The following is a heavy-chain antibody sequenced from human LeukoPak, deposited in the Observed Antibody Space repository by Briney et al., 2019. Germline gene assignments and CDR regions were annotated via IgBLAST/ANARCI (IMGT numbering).Heavy chain of an antibody. CDR1: GFNFNYAW. CDR2: IKSETDGGAK. Sequence: PGGSLRLSCAASGFNFNYAWMTWVRQAPGKGLEWVGRIKSETDGGAKDYAAPVKGRFSISRDDSKSILYLEMTSLKTEDTAVYYRTTLVGAPTYWGQGTLVTVSS. CDR3: TTLVGAPTY. J-gene: IGHJ4*02. D-gene: IGHD1-26*01. V-gene: IGHV3-15*01.